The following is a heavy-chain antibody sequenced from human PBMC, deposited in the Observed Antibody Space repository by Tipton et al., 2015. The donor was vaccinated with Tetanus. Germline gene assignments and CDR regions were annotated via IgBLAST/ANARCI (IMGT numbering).Heavy chain of an antibody. CDR3: ARGIWFGPGPKFYFDS. CDR1: GGSMISYY. CDR2: IYTSGTT. Sequence: GSLRLSCTVSGGSMISYYWSWIRQPAGKGLEWIGRIYTSGTTNYNPSLKSRVTMSLDTSKNQFSLKLNSVTAADTAVYYCARGIWFGPGPKFYFDSWGQGTLVAVSS. D-gene: IGHD3-10*01. V-gene: IGHV4-4*07. J-gene: IGHJ4*02.